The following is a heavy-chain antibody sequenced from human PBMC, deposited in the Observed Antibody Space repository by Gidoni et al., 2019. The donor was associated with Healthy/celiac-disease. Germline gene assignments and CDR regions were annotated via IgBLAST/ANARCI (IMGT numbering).Heavy chain of an antibody. J-gene: IGHJ4*02. V-gene: IGHV1-69*01. CDR1: GGTFSSYA. D-gene: IGHD4-17*01. CDR2: IIPIFGTA. Sequence: QAQLVQSGAEVKKPGSPAMVSCKASGGTFSSYAISWVRQATGQGLEWMGGIIPIFGTANYEQKFQGRVTITADESTSTAYMELSSLRSEDTAVYYCARDLIYGGSDGHYFDYWGQGTLVTVSS. CDR3: ARDLIYGGSDGHYFDY.